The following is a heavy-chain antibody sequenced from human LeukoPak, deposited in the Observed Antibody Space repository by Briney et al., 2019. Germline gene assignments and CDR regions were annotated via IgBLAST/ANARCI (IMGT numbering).Heavy chain of an antibody. CDR3: ARSEGVEPGRFYFDY. CDR1: GGSISGYY. Sequence: SETLSLTCTVSGGSISGYYWSWIRQPAGKGLEWIGRIYTSGSTNYNPSLKSRVTMSVDTSKNQFSLKLSSVTAADTAVYYCARSEGVEPGRFYFDYWGQGTLVTVSS. CDR2: IYTSGST. V-gene: IGHV4-4*07. D-gene: IGHD3-3*01. J-gene: IGHJ4*02.